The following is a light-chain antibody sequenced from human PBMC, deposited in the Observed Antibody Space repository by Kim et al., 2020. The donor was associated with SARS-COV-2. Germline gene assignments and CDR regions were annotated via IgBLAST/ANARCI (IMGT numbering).Light chain of an antibody. CDR1: ALPNQF. CDR2: RDS. Sequence: PGQTATITCSGDALPNQFTYGYQQKPGQAPVLVISRDSERPSGIPERFSASSSGTTVTLTISRVQAVDEADYYCQSADDTGASGVFGGGTQLTVL. CDR3: QSADDTGASGV. V-gene: IGLV3-25*03. J-gene: IGLJ3*02.